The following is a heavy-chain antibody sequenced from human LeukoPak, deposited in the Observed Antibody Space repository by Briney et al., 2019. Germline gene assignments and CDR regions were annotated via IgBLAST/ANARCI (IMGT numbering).Heavy chain of an antibody. CDR2: ISWNSGSI. D-gene: IGHD6-19*01. V-gene: IGHV3-9*01. CDR3: AKDNRRHYTSGPNPDSLH. J-gene: IGHJ1*01. CDR1: GFIFNNYA. Sequence: GGSLRLSCAGSGFIFNNYAMHWVRQPPGKGLEWVSGISWNSGSIDYADSVKGRFTISRDNAKNSLYPQMNSLRVEDTAFYYCAKDNRRHYTSGPNPDSLHWGQGALVTVSS.